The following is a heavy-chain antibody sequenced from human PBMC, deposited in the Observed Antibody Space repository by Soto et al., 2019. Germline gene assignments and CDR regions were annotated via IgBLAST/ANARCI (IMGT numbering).Heavy chain of an antibody. D-gene: IGHD3-22*01. Sequence: SETLSLTCTVSGGSISSGGYYWSWSRQHPGKGLEWIGYIYYSGSTYYNPSLKSRVTISVDTSKNQFSLKLSSVTAADTAVYYCARVRVVVIPRYNRFDPWPQGTLVTVSS. CDR1: GGSISSGGYY. J-gene: IGHJ5*02. CDR3: ARVRVVVIPRYNRFDP. V-gene: IGHV4-31*03. CDR2: IYYSGST.